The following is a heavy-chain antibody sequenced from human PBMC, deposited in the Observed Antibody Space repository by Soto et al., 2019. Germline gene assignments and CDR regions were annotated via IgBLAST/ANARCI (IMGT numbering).Heavy chain of an antibody. Sequence: GGPLKISRKGSGYDFAGYWIGWVRQMPGKGLELMGIIYASDSDTRYRPSFPGQVTISADKSISSADLQWSSLRASDTAMYYSAIGGVSTRTFDYWGQGSPVTVS. CDR2: IYASDSDT. D-gene: IGHD3-3*01. CDR3: AIGGVSTRTFDY. V-gene: IGHV5-51*01. CDR1: GYDFAGYW. J-gene: IGHJ4*02.